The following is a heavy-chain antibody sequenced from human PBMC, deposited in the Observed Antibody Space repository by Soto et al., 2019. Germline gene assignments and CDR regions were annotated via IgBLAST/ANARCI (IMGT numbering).Heavy chain of an antibody. Sequence: GGSLRLSCTVSGFSFSNAWMNWVRQAPGKGLEWVGHIRSKTDGGSTDYAAPVKGRFSISRDDSENTLYLQMNSLKTEDTAVYYCATDPRRPPALDDAFGIWGQGTMVTVSS. V-gene: IGHV3-15*07. J-gene: IGHJ3*02. CDR2: IRSKTDGGST. CDR1: GFSFSNAW. D-gene: IGHD2-2*01. CDR3: ATDPRRPPALDDAFGI.